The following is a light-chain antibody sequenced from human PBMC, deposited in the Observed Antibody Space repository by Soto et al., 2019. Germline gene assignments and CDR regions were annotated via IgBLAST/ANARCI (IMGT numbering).Light chain of an antibody. CDR2: AAS. V-gene: IGKV1-12*01. CDR1: QSISSC. Sequence: SPAARDTIACRTSQSISSCLDWYQQKPGKAPKLLIYAASNLQSGVPSRFSGSGSGTDFTLTISSLQPEDFATYYCQQANTFALTFGGGTKVDI. J-gene: IGKJ4*01. CDR3: QQANTFALT.